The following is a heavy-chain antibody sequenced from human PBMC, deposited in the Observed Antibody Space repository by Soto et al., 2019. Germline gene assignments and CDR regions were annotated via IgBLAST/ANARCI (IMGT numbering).Heavy chain of an antibody. Sequence: QVQLVESGGGVVQPGRSLRLSCAASGFALSTYGMHWVRQAPGKGLDWVAVIWYDGSNKYYADSVKGRFTISRDNFKNTLYLQMNSLRVEDTAVYYCARAVGNFDYWGQGTLVTVSS. CDR3: ARAVGNFDY. CDR1: GFALSTYG. CDR2: IWYDGSNK. V-gene: IGHV3-33*01. D-gene: IGHD7-27*01. J-gene: IGHJ4*01.